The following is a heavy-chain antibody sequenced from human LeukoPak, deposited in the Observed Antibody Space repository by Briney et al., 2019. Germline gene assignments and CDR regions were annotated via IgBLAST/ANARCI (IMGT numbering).Heavy chain of an antibody. CDR1: GGTFSSYA. D-gene: IGHD5-18*01. J-gene: IGHJ4*02. Sequence: ASVKVSCKASGGTFSSYAISWVRQAPGQGLEWMGGIIPIFGTANYAQKFQGRVTITADKSTSTAYMELSSLRSEDTAVYYCASAREGIQLWLPFDYWGQGTLVTVSS. CDR3: ASAREGIQLWLPFDY. V-gene: IGHV1-69*06. CDR2: IIPIFGTA.